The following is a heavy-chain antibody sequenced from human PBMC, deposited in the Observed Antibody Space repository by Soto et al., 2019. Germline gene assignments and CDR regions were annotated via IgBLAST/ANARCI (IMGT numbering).Heavy chain of an antibody. V-gene: IGHV1-18*01. CDR3: ATDQESITDRILQY. Sequence: ASVNGSWKAAGDTFGSFCFSWVRQAPGQGLECLGWISAYNGNTHYAQKVRDRVTLTTDTSTNTAYMELRSLTSDDTAVYYCATDQESITDRILQYWGQGTRVTVSS. CDR2: ISAYNGNT. D-gene: IGHD3-10*01. J-gene: IGHJ4*02. CDR1: GDTFGSFC.